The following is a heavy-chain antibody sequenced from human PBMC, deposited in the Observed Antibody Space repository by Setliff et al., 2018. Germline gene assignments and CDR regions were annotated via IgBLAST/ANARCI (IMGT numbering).Heavy chain of an antibody. CDR1: GYPFVGYY. D-gene: IGHD3-3*01. CDR3: ARAPRLEWILPTFDY. CDR2: ISAYTGKT. V-gene: IGHV1-18*04. Sequence: ASVKVSCKTSGYPFVGYYIYWMRQAPGQGPEWMGWISAYTGKTDYAQNFQGRVTMTTDTSTNTAYLELRSLRYDDTAVYFCARAPRLEWILPTFDYWGQGTPVTVSS. J-gene: IGHJ4*02.